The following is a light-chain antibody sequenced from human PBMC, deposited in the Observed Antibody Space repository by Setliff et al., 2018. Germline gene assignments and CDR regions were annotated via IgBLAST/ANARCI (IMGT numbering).Light chain of an antibody. CDR1: SSDVGAYKY. CDR2: EVT. J-gene: IGLJ1*01. CDR3: SSYAGSNKLV. Sequence: QSALTQPPSASGSPGQSVTISCTGTSSDVGAYKYVSWYQQHPGKAPKLMIYEVTRRPSGVPDRFSGSKSGNTASLTVSGLQAEDEADYYCSSYAGSNKLVVGTGTK. V-gene: IGLV2-8*01.